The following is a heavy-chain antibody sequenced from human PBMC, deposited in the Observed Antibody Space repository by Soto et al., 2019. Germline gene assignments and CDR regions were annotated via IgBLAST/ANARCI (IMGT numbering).Heavy chain of an antibody. V-gene: IGHV3-23*05. CDR1: GLPHSSFA. CDR3: AKDAVYNNGLWLMDH. J-gene: IGHJ4*02. D-gene: IGHD2-21*01. Sequence: GGSLRLSCTASGLPHSSFAMMWVRQAPGKGLECVSGIYGSGRGIEYADSVKGRFTISRDNSKNTVYLQMTDLRADDTAVYYCAKDAVYNNGLWLMDHWGQGTQVTVSS. CDR2: IYGSGRGI.